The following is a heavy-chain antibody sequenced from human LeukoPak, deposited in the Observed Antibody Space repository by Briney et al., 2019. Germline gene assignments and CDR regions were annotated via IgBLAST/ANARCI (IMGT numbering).Heavy chain of an antibody. CDR2: IYPRDGST. J-gene: IGHJ4*02. CDR3: ARDQEGFDY. CDR1: GYTFTSNY. Sequence: ASVKVSCKASGYTFTSNYIHWVRQAPGQGLEWVGMIYPRDGSTSYAQKFQGRVTVTRDTSTSTVHMELGGLRSEDTAVYYCARDQEGFDYWGQGTLVTVSS. V-gene: IGHV1-46*01.